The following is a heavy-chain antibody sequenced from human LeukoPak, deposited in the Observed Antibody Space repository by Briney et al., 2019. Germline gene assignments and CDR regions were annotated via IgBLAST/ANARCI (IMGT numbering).Heavy chain of an antibody. J-gene: IGHJ6*03. D-gene: IGHD3-10*02. CDR3: ARPFRVRGVSFSYMDV. CDR1: GFTFSSYS. Sequence: GGSLRLSCAASGFTFSSYSMNWVRQAPGKGLEWVSSISSSSSYIYYADSVKGRFTISRDNAKNSLYLQMNSLRAEDTAVYSCARPFRVRGVSFSYMDVWGKGTTVTVSS. V-gene: IGHV3-21*01. CDR2: ISSSSSYI.